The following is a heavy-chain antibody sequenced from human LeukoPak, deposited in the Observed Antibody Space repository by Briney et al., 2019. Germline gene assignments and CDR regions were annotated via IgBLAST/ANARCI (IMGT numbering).Heavy chain of an antibody. CDR3: ARWRWLQFGALDY. J-gene: IGHJ4*02. CDR2: ISYDGSNK. Sequence: GGSLRLPCAASGFTFSSYWMSWVRQAPGKGLEWVAVISYDGSNKYYADSVKGRFTISRDNTKNTLYLQMNSLRAEDTAVYYCARWRWLQFGALDYWGQGTLVTVSS. V-gene: IGHV3-30-3*01. CDR1: GFTFSSYW. D-gene: IGHD5-24*01.